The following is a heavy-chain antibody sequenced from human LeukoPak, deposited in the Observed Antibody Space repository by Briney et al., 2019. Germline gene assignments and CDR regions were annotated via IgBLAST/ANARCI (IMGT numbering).Heavy chain of an antibody. Sequence: ASVKVSCKASGYTFTSYGISWVRQAPGQGLEWMGWISAYNGNTNYAQKLQGRVTMTTDTSTSTAYMELRSLRSDDTAVYYCARDKILGSSSGMGWFDPWGQGTLVTVSS. CDR2: ISAYNGNT. CDR1: GYTFTSYG. J-gene: IGHJ5*02. D-gene: IGHD6-6*01. V-gene: IGHV1-18*01. CDR3: ARDKILGSSSGMGWFDP.